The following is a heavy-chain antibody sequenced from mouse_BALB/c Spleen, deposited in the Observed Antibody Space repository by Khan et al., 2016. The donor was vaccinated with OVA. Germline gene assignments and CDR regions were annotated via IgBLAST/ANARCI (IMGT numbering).Heavy chain of an antibody. CDR3: ARRNNFGSTFAY. CDR1: GYTFTDYY. V-gene: IGHV1-77*01. Sequence: QVQLQQSGAELARPGASVKLSCKASGYTFTDYYINWVKQRTGQGLEWIGEISPGSGDTYYNERFKGKATMTADKSSSTAYMQLSSLTSEASAVYFCARRNNFGSTFAYWGQATLVTVAA. D-gene: IGHD1-2*01. J-gene: IGHJ3*01. CDR2: ISPGSGDT.